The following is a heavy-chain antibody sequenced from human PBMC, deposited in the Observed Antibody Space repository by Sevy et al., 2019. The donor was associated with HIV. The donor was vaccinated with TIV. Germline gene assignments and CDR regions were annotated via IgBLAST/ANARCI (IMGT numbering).Heavy chain of an antibody. CDR1: GGSFSGYY. CDR2: INHSGST. Sequence: SENLSLSCAVYGGSFSGYYWNWIRQPPGKGLEWIGEINHSGSTNYNPSLKSRVTISVDTSKNQFSLKLSSVTAADTAVYYCARDYYDSSGYSSYWGQGTLVTVSS. V-gene: IGHV4-34*01. J-gene: IGHJ4*02. D-gene: IGHD3-22*01. CDR3: ARDYYDSSGYSSY.